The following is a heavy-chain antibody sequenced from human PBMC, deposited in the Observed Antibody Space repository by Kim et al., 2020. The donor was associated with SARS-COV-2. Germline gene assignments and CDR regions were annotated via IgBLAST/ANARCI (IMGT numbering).Heavy chain of an antibody. D-gene: IGHD3-3*01. Sequence: GGSLRLSCAASGFTFSSYGMHWVRQAPGKGLEWVAVIWYDGSNKYYADSVKGRFTISRDNSKNTLYLQMNSLRAEDTAVYYCARGGLEGFLDCWGQGTLATVSS. V-gene: IGHV3-33*01. J-gene: IGHJ4*02. CDR1: GFTFSSYG. CDR3: ARGGLEGFLDC. CDR2: IWYDGSNK.